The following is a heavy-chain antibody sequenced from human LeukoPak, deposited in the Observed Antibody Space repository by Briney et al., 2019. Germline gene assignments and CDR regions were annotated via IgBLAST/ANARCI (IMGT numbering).Heavy chain of an antibody. D-gene: IGHD6-19*01. CDR1: GFTFSDYV. CDR2: ITASGDRT. J-gene: IGHJ4*02. Sequence: GGSLRLSCAASGFTFSDYVMIWVRQAPGKGLEWVSGITASGDRTFYGDSVRGRFTMSRDNSKNTVYLQMNRLRAEDTAVYYCAKRISSGWSYYFDYWGQGTLVTVSS. V-gene: IGHV3-23*01. CDR3: AKRISSGWSYYFDY.